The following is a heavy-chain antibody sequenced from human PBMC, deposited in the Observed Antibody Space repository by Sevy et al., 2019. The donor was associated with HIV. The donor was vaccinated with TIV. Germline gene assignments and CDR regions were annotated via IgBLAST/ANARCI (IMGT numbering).Heavy chain of an antibody. D-gene: IGHD6-13*01. CDR1: GFTFSDHY. CDR2: IRNKADSYTT. V-gene: IGHV3-72*01. J-gene: IGHJ4*02. Sequence: GGFLRLSCAASGFTFSDHYMGWVRQAPGKGLEWVGRIRNKADSYTTEYAASVKGRFTISRDDSKNSLYLLMNSLKTEDTAVYYCATHAGIAAAGRVFDYWGQGTLVTVSS. CDR3: ATHAGIAAAGRVFDY.